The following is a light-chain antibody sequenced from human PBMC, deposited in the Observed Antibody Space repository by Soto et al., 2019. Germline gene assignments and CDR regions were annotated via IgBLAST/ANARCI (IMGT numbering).Light chain of an antibody. CDR3: ETWDSNVWV. CDR1: SGHSSYI. Sequence: QLVLTQSSSASASLGSSVKLTCILSSGHSSYIIAWHQQQPGKAPRYLMKLEGSGSYNKGSGVPDRFSGSSSGADRYLTISNLQFEDEADYYCETWDSNVWVFGGGTKLTVL. V-gene: IGLV4-60*02. CDR2: LEGSGSY. J-gene: IGLJ3*02.